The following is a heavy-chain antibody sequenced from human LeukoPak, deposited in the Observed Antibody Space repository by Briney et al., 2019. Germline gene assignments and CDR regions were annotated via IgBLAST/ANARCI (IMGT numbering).Heavy chain of an antibody. Sequence: GASVKVSCKASGYTFTGYYMHWVRQAPGQGLAWMGWINPNSGGTNYAQKFQGRVTMTRDTSISTAYMELSRLRSDDTAVYYCARADDFWSGYLDYWGQGTLVTVSS. J-gene: IGHJ4*02. V-gene: IGHV1-2*02. D-gene: IGHD3-3*01. CDR2: INPNSGGT. CDR1: GYTFTGYY. CDR3: ARADDFWSGYLDY.